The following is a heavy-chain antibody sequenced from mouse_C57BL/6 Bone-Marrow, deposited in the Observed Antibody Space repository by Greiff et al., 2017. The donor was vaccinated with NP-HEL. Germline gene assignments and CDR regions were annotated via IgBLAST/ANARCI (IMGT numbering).Heavy chain of an antibody. CDR3: ARITTVVADY. Sequence: QVQLQQPGAELVRPGSSVKLSCKASGYTFTSYWMHWVKQRPIQGLEWIGNIDPSDSETHYYQKFKDKATLTVDKSSSTAYMQLSSLTSEDSAVYYCARITTVVADYWGQGTTLTVSS. CDR2: IDPSDSET. CDR1: GYTFTSYW. D-gene: IGHD1-1*01. J-gene: IGHJ2*01. V-gene: IGHV1-52*01.